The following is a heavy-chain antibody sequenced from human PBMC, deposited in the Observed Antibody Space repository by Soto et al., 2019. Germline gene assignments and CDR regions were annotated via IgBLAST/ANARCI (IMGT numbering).Heavy chain of an antibody. D-gene: IGHD3-10*01. Sequence: PSVKVSCKASGYTFTSYAISWVRQAPGQGLEWMGGIIPIFGTANYAQKFQGRVTITADESTSTAYMELSSLRSEDTAVYYCARDRGPAYGMDVWGQGTTVTVS. CDR2: IIPIFGTA. CDR3: ARDRGPAYGMDV. V-gene: IGHV1-69*13. J-gene: IGHJ6*02. CDR1: GYTFTSYA.